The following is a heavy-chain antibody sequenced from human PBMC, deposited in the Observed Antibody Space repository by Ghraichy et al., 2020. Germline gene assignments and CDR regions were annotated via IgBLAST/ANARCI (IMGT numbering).Heavy chain of an antibody. CDR3: ARGLRWSDF. CDR1: GFTFRDDW. CDR2: IKQDGSEK. V-gene: IGHV3-7*01. D-gene: IGHD2-15*01. Sequence: GGSLRLSCAVSGFTFRDDWMNWVRQAPGKGLEWVANIKQDGSEKNYVDSVKGRFTISRDNAKNSLYLQLNSLRVEDTAVYFCARGLRWSDFWGQGTLVTVSS. J-gene: IGHJ5*01.